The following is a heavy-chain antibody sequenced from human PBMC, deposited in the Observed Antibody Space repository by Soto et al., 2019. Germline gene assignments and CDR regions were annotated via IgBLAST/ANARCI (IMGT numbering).Heavy chain of an antibody. Sequence: VQLVESGGGVVQPGRSLRLSCVVSGFTFRTYAMHWVRQAPGKGLEWVAIIWSDGNNKYYGDSVKGRFTISKDTSTNTLYLQMNSLRAEDTGIYYCARDGRVEGYGMDVWGQGTTVTVCS. CDR3: ARDGRVEGYGMDV. D-gene: IGHD1-26*01. V-gene: IGHV3-33*01. J-gene: IGHJ6*02. CDR1: GFTFRTYA. CDR2: IWSDGNNK.